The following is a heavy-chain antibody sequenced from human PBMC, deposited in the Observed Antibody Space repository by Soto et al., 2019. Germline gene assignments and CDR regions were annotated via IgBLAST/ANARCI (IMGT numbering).Heavy chain of an antibody. CDR3: ARAGVITFGGVIVMDYYYYYGMDV. J-gene: IGHJ6*02. V-gene: IGHV4-4*02. CDR2: IYHSGST. CDR1: GGSISSSNW. D-gene: IGHD3-16*02. Sequence: SETLSLTCAVSGGSISSSNWWSWVRQPPGKGLEWIGEIYHSGSTNYSPSLKSRVTISVDKSKNQFSLKLSSVTAADTAVYYCARAGVITFGGVIVMDYYYYYGMDVWGQGTTVTVSS.